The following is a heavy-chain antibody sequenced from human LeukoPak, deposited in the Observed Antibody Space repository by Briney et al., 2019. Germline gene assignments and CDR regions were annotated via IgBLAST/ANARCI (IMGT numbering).Heavy chain of an antibody. J-gene: IGHJ4*02. D-gene: IGHD6-13*01. CDR2: ISWNSGSI. CDR1: GFTFDDYA. Sequence: GGSLRLSCAASGFTFDDYAMHWVRQAPGKGLEWVSGISWNSGSIGYADSVKGRFTISRDNAKNSLYLQMNSLRAEDTALYYCAKDRYIGIAAAANYFDYWGQGTLVTVSS. V-gene: IGHV3-9*01. CDR3: AKDRYIGIAAAANYFDY.